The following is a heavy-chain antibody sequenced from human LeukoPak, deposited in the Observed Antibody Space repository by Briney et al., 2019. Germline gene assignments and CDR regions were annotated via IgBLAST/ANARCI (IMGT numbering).Heavy chain of an antibody. D-gene: IGHD3-22*01. V-gene: IGHV1-8*01. CDR3: ARGIEDLYYYDSSPFDP. Sequence: ASVKVSCKASGYTFTSYDINWARQATGQGLEWMGWMNPNSGNTGYAQKFQGRVTMTRNTSISTAYMELSSLRSEDTAVYYCARGIEDLYYYDSSPFDPWGQGTLVTVSS. J-gene: IGHJ5*02. CDR2: MNPNSGNT. CDR1: GYTFTSYD.